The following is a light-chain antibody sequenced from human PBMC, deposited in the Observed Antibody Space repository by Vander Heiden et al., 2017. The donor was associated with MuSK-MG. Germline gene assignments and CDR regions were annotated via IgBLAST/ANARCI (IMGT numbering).Light chain of an antibody. V-gene: IGKV1-39*01. J-gene: IGKJ4*01. CDR3: QQSDSTPLT. CDR2: AAS. Sequence: IHITHSPSSLSASVGDRATIPFRASQSISIYLNWYQQKPGKAPKLLIYAASSLQSGVPARFSGSGSGTDFTLTISSLKPEDFATYYCQQSDSTPLTFGGGTKVEIK. CDR1: QSISIY.